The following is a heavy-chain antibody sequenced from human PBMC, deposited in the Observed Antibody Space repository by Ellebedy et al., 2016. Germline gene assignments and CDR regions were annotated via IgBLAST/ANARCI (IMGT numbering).Heavy chain of an antibody. V-gene: IGHV4-61*01. CDR3: ARLGYCSSTSCPDYYYYYYMDV. Sequence: SETLSLTXTVSGGSVSSVSYYWSWIRQPPGKGLEWIEYIYYSGSTNYNPSLKSRVTISVDTSKNQFSLKLSSVTAADTAVYYCARLGYCSSTSCPDYYYYYYMDVWGKGTTVTVSS. J-gene: IGHJ6*03. CDR2: IYYSGST. D-gene: IGHD2-2*01. CDR1: GGSVSSVSYY.